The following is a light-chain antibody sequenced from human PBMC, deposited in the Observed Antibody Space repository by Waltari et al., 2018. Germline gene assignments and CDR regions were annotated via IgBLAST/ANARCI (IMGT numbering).Light chain of an antibody. CDR3: MQPLQTPWT. Sequence: PLSLPVIPGEPASISCRSSQSLLHSNGYNYLDWYLQKPGQSPQLLIYLGSDRASGVPDRFSGSGSGTDFTLKISRVEADDVGVYYCMQPLQTPWTFGQGTKVEIK. CDR1: QSLLHSNGYNY. V-gene: IGKV2-28*01. CDR2: LGS. J-gene: IGKJ1*01.